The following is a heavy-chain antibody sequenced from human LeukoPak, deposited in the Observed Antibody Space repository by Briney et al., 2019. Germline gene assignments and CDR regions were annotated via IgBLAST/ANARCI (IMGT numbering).Heavy chain of an antibody. D-gene: IGHD3-10*01. CDR1: GFTVSSNY. CDR2: IYSGGST. CDR3: ARTSRLRWYFDL. V-gene: IGHV3-53*01. J-gene: IGHJ2*01. Sequence: GGSPRLSCAASGFTVSSNYMSWVRQAPGKGLERVSVIYSGGSTYYADSVKGRFTISRDNSKNTLYLQMNSLRAEDTAVYYCARTSRLRWYFDLWGRGTLVTVSS.